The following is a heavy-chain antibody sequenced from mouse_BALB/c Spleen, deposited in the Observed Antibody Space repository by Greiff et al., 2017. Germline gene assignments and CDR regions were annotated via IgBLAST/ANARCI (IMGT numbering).Heavy chain of an antibody. D-gene: IGHD2-1*01. CDR2: ISYDGSN. CDR3: AREGSDGNHYYAMDY. V-gene: IGHV3-6*02. J-gene: IGHJ4*01. CDR1: GYSITSGYY. Sequence: EVKLEESGPGLVKPSQSLSLTCSVTGYSITSGYYWNWIRQFPGNKLEWMGYISYDGSNNYNPSLKNRISITRDTSKNQFFLKLNSVTTEDTATYYCAREGSDGNHYYAMDYWGQGTSVTVSS.